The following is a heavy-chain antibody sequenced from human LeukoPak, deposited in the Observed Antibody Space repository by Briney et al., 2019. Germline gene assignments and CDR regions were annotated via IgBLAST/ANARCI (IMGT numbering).Heavy chain of an antibody. CDR2: IYYSGST. D-gene: IGHD3-10*01. CDR1: GGSISSGGYY. CDR3: ARDWVRGAYRFDY. Sequence: PSETLSLTCTVSGGSISSGGYYWSWIRQHPGKGLEWIGYIYYSGSTYYNPSLKSRVTISVDTSKNQFSLKLSSVTAADTAVYYCARDWVRGAYRFDYWGQGTLVTVSS. V-gene: IGHV4-30-4*08. J-gene: IGHJ4*02.